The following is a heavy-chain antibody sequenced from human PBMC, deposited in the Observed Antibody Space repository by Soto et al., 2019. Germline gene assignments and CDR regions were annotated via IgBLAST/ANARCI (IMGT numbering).Heavy chain of an antibody. CDR2: IIPIFGTA. Sequence: ASVKVSCKASGVTFSSYAISWVRQAPGQGLEWMGGIIPIFGTANYAQKFQGRVTITADESTSTAYMELSSLRSEDTAVYYCARDPLGYCTNGVCSSTPTNWFDPWGQGTLVTVSS. CDR1: GVTFSSYA. D-gene: IGHD2-8*01. CDR3: ARDPLGYCTNGVCSSTPTNWFDP. V-gene: IGHV1-69*13. J-gene: IGHJ5*02.